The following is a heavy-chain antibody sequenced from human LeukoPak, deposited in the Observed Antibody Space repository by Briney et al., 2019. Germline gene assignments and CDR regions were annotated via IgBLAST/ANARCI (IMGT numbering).Heavy chain of an antibody. J-gene: IGHJ3*02. CDR1: GFTFNNYA. CDR3: AKDVPYSGWAFEI. V-gene: IGHV3-23*01. Sequence: PGGSLRLSCAASGFTFNNYAMSWVRQAPGKGLEWVSLIMSGGTTYYADSVKSGCTISRDKSKDTLHLQMNRLRAEDTPVYYCAKDVPYSGWAFEIWDLGTMVTVSS. CDR2: IMSGGTT. D-gene: IGHD6-13*01.